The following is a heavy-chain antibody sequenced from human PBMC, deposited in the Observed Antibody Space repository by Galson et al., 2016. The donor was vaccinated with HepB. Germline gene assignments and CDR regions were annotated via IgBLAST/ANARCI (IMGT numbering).Heavy chain of an antibody. J-gene: IGHJ4*02. CDR3: ARQYRGGPSDH. CDR2: IFHSGRV. CDR1: GGSLSDYY. D-gene: IGHD5-12*01. Sequence: ETLSLTCAVYGGSLSDYYWIWIRQTPEKGLEWIGQIFHSGRVNYTPSLASRVTISVDTSNNHFSLRLTSVTAADTALYYCARQYRGGPSDHWGQGTLVIVSS. V-gene: IGHV4-34*12.